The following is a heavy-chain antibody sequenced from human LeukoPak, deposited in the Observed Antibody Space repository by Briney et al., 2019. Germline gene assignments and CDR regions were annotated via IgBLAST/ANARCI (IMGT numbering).Heavy chain of an antibody. CDR2: IYHSGST. CDR3: ARDLGYCSSTSCRGDY. CDR1: GYSISSGYY. J-gene: IGHJ4*02. Sequence: SEPLSLTCTVSGYSISSGYYWGWIRQPPGKGLEWIGSIYHSGSTYYNPSLKSRVTISVDTSKSQFSLKLSSVTAADTAVYYCARDLGYCSSTSCRGDYWGQGTLVTVSS. D-gene: IGHD2-2*01. V-gene: IGHV4-38-2*02.